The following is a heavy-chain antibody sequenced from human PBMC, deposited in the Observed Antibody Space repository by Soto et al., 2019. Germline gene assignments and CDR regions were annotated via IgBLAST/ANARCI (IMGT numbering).Heavy chain of an antibody. D-gene: IGHD2-2*01. CDR1: GFTFDDYA. Sequence: GGSLRLSCAASGFTFDDYAMHWVRQAPGKGLEWVSGISWNSGSIGYADSVKGRFTISRDNAKNSLYLQMNSLRAEDTALYYCAKARGARNDCSSTSCYVFDFYAFDIWGQGTMVTVSS. CDR2: ISWNSGSI. CDR3: AKARGARNDCSSTSCYVFDFYAFDI. V-gene: IGHV3-9*01. J-gene: IGHJ3*02.